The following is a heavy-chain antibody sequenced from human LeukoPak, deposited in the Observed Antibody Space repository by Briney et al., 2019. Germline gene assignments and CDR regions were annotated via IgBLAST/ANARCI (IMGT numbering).Heavy chain of an antibody. Sequence: QAGGSLRLSCAASGFTVSGNDMSWVRQAPGKGLEWVSVIYSGGSTYYADSVKGRFTISRDNSKNTLYLQMNSPRAEDTAVYYCAREVYGRFDYWGQGTLVTVSS. J-gene: IGHJ4*02. CDR3: AREVYGRFDY. CDR1: GFTVSGND. D-gene: IGHD5/OR15-5a*01. CDR2: IYSGGST. V-gene: IGHV3-53*01.